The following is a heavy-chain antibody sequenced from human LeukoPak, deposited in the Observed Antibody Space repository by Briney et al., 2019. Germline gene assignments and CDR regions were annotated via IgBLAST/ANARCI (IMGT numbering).Heavy chain of an antibody. D-gene: IGHD3-22*01. V-gene: IGHV3-7*03. J-gene: IGHJ4*02. CDR1: GFTFSNFW. CDR3: AKGHDSSGYSQTFFDY. CDR2: IKQDETEK. Sequence: PGGSLRLSCTASGFTFSNFWMGWVRQAPGKGLEWVANIKQDETEKFYLGSVKGRFTISRDNAKNTLYLQMNSLRAEDTAVYYCAKGHDSSGYSQTFFDYWGQGTLVTVSS.